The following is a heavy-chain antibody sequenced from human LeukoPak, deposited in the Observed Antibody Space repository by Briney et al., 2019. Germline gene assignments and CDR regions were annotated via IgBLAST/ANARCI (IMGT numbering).Heavy chain of an antibody. V-gene: IGHV3-33*03. J-gene: IGHJ4*02. D-gene: IGHD1-1*01. CDR1: GFTFNNYG. CDR3: VKDSTARASNLPDY. Sequence: GTSLRLSRAASGFTFNNYGMHWVRQAPGKGLEWVAVIWHDGDTTFYADSVKGRFTISRDKSKNTLYLEMNSLRAEDTALYYCVKDSTARASNLPDYWGQGTLVTVSS. CDR2: IWHDGDTT.